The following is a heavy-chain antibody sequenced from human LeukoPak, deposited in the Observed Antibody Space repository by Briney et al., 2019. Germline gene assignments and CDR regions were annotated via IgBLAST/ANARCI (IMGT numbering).Heavy chain of an antibody. D-gene: IGHD2-2*01. V-gene: IGHV3-23*01. CDR1: GFTFSSYG. Sequence: GGSPRLSCAASGFTFSSYGMHWVRQAPGKGLEWVSTISGSGGSTYYADSVKGRFTISRDNSKNTLYLQMNSLRAEDTAVYYCAKDRNIVVVPADWFDPWGQGTLVTVSS. J-gene: IGHJ5*02. CDR2: ISGSGGST. CDR3: AKDRNIVVVPADWFDP.